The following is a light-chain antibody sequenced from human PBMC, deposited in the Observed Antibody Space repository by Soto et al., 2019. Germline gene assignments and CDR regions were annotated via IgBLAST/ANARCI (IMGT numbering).Light chain of an antibody. V-gene: IGKV3-11*01. CDR1: QSIYSF. Sequence: EIVLTQSPGTLSLSPGERATLSCKASQSIYSFLAWYQQKPGQAPRLLIYDSSNRATGIPARFSGSGSGTDFTLTISSLEPEDFAVYYCQQYGSSGTFGQGTKVDIK. CDR2: DSS. CDR3: QQYGSSGT. J-gene: IGKJ1*01.